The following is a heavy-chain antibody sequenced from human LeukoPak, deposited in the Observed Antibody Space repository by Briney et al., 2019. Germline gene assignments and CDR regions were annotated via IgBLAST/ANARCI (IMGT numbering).Heavy chain of an antibody. Sequence: SVRVSCKASGGTFSSYAISWVRQAPGQGLEWMGGIIPIFGTANYAQKFQGRVTITADESTSTAYMELSSLRSEDTAVYYCALDGIFNYDSSGYYYTEYYFDYWGQGTLVTVSS. J-gene: IGHJ4*02. CDR2: IIPIFGTA. V-gene: IGHV1-69*13. CDR1: GGTFSSYA. D-gene: IGHD3-22*01. CDR3: ALDGIFNYDSSGYYYTEYYFDY.